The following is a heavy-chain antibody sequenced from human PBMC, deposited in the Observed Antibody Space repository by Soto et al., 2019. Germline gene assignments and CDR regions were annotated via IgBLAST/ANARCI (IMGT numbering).Heavy chain of an antibody. V-gene: IGHV2-5*02. J-gene: IGHJ5*02. CDR1: GFSLTTRGVA. CDR3: AHGDGCLGRDWFDP. D-gene: IGHD3-16*01. CDR2: IYWDDDK. Sequence: QITLKESGPTLVKPTQTLTLTCTFSGFSLTTRGVAARWIRQPPGKALEWLAVIYWDDDKRHNPSPRNRLTITKDTSENQVVLTLTNMDPVDTATYYCAHGDGCLGRDWFDPWGQGTLVTVSS.